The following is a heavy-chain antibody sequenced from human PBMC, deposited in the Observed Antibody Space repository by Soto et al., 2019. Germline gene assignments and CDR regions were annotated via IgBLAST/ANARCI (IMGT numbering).Heavy chain of an antibody. Sequence: EVQLLDSGGGLVQPGGSLGLSCAASGFTFNNYAMNWVRQAPGMGLEWVATISNTGGGTYYADSVKGRFTISRDNSKNTLYLQMISLRVEDTAVYYCAKDRLAGNFDYWGQGTQVTVSS. V-gene: IGHV3-23*01. J-gene: IGHJ4*02. CDR1: GFTFNNYA. CDR3: AKDRLAGNFDY. CDR2: ISNTGGGT.